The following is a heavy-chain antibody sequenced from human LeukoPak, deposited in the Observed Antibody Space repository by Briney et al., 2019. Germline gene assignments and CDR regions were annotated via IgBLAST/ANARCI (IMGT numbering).Heavy chain of an antibody. V-gene: IGHV3-30*04. CDR2: ISYDGSNK. Sequence: PGGSLRLSCAASGFTFSSYAMHWVRQAPGKGLEWVAVISYDGSNKYYADSVKGRFTISRDNSKNTLYLQMNSLRAEDTAVYYCARSPEAGATYFYYSGQGTLVTVSS. J-gene: IGHJ4*02. CDR3: ARSPEAGATYFYY. CDR1: GFTFSSYA. D-gene: IGHD1-26*01.